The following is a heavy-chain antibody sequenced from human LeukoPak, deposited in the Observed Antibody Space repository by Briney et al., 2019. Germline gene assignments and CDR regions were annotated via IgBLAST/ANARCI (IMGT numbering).Heavy chain of an antibody. CDR3: ARRGDYGVDY. CDR2: IYYSGST. Sequence: SETLSLTCFVSGASISRSGYYWVWIPQPPGKGLERIGSIYYSGSTHYNPSLKSRITISVDTSKNQFSLNLSSVTAADTAVYYCARRGDYGVDYWGQGTLVTVSS. D-gene: IGHD4-17*01. CDR1: GASISRSGYY. V-gene: IGHV4-39*01. J-gene: IGHJ4*02.